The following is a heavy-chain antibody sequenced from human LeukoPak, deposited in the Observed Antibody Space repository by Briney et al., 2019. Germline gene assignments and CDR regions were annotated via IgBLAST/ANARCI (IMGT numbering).Heavy chain of an antibody. CDR3: ARGLVSEHTGDDLENYFEY. CDR2: IYYSGST. Sequence: SETLSLTCTVSGGSIRSYYWSWIRQPPGKGLEWIGYIYYSGSTNYNPSLKSRVTISVDTSKNQFSLKLSSVTAADTAVYYCARGLVSEHTGDDLENYFEYWGQGTLVSVSS. D-gene: IGHD2-8*02. J-gene: IGHJ4*02. V-gene: IGHV4-59*08. CDR1: GGSIRSYY.